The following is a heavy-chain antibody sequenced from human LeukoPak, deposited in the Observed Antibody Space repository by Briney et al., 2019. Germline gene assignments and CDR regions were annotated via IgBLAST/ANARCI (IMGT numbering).Heavy chain of an antibody. CDR2: ICAYNSNT. V-gene: IGHV1-18*01. CDR3: ARSYYDILTGYDYYMDV. D-gene: IGHD3-9*01. Sequence: ASLKVSCKASGYTLTSYGINWVRQAPGQGLEWVGWICAYNSNTHCAQKLQGTVTMTTDKSTSTAYMEVRSLRSDDTAVYYCARSYYDILTGYDYYMDVWGKGTTVTISS. CDR1: GYTLTSYG. J-gene: IGHJ6*03.